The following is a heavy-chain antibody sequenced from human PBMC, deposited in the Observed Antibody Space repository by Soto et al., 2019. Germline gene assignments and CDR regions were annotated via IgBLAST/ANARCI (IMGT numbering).Heavy chain of an antibody. D-gene: IGHD3-22*01. V-gene: IGHV1-69*13. Sequence: SVKVSCKASGGTFSSYAITWVRQAPGQGLEWMGGIIPIFGTANYAQKFQGGVTITADESTSTAYMELSSLRSEDTAVYYCARGVGDYYDSSGYYRDALDIWGQGTMVTVSS. CDR3: ARGVGDYYDSSGYYRDALDI. CDR1: GGTFSSYA. CDR2: IIPIFGTA. J-gene: IGHJ3*02.